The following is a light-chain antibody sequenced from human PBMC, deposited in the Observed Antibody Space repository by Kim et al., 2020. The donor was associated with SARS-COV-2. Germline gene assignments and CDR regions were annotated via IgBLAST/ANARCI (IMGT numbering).Light chain of an antibody. V-gene: IGKV4-1*01. J-gene: IGKJ1*01. Sequence: DIVMTQSPDSLAVSLAERATINCKSSQNVLSSSNNKDYLAWYQQKPGQPPKLLIYSASTRASGVPDRFSGSGSGTDFTLTISSLQAEDVAVDYCEKYDTTTLTFGQGTKVDIK. CDR1: QNVLSSSNNKDY. CDR2: SAS. CDR3: EKYDTTTLT.